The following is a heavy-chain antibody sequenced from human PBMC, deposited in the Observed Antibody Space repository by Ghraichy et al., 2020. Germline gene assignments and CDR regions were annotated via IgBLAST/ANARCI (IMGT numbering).Heavy chain of an antibody. CDR3: ARDIGTYGGNSGAFDI. J-gene: IGHJ3*02. CDR1: GFTFSSYS. D-gene: IGHD4-23*01. V-gene: IGHV3-21*01. CDR2: ISSSSSYI. Sequence: GGSLRLSCAASGFTFSSYSMNWVRQAPGKGLEWVSSISSSSSYIYYADSVKGRFTISRDNAKNSLYLQMNSLRAEDTAVYYCARDIGTYGGNSGAFDIWGQGTMVTVSS.